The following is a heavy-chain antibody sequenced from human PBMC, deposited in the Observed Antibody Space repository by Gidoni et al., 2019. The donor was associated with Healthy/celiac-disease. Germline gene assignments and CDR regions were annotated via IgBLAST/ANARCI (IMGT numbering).Heavy chain of an antibody. Sequence: QVQLQESGPGLVKPSGTLSLTCAVSGGSISSSNWWSWVRQPPGKGLEGIGEIYHSGSTNYNPSLKSRVTISVDKSKNQFSLKLSSVTAADTAVYYCARGPQFKPLGHSGSSTWFDPWGQGTLVTVSS. D-gene: IGHD1-26*01. J-gene: IGHJ5*02. CDR2: IYHSGST. CDR3: ARGPQFKPLGHSGSSTWFDP. V-gene: IGHV4-4*02. CDR1: GGSISSSNW.